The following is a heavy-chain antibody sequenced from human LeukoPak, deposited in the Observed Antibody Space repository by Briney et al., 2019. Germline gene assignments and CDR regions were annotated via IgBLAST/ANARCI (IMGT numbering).Heavy chain of an antibody. CDR2: INWSGGST. CDR1: GFTFSNSA. V-gene: IGHV3-20*01. Sequence: GMSLKLSCAASGFTFSNSAMHWVRQAPGKGLEWVSGINWSGGSTGYADSVKGRFTISRDNAKNSLYLQMDSLRAEDTALYHCARGDYYDSGGPLDHWGQGARVTVSS. J-gene: IGHJ4*02. CDR3: ARGDYYDSGGPLDH. D-gene: IGHD3-22*01.